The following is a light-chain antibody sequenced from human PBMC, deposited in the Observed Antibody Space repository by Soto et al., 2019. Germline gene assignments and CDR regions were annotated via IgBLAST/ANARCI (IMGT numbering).Light chain of an antibody. Sequence: IQVTQSPPTLSASVGGRVTITCRASQNINTYLAWYQQKPGRAPRLLIYRASSLGDGVPSRFGGRGSGTEFIFTISSLQPDDSATYYCQQYSSDSTFGQGTKVEIK. CDR1: QNINTY. CDR3: QQYSSDST. V-gene: IGKV1-5*03. CDR2: RAS. J-gene: IGKJ1*01.